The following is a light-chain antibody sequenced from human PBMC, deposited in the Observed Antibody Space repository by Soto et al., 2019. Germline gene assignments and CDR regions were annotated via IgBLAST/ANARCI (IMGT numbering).Light chain of an antibody. V-gene: IGKV1-39*01. CDR1: QSISIY. CDR2: GAS. Sequence: DIQMTQSPSSLSASVGEGVTITCRASQSISIYLNWYQLKPGKAPNLLMYGASYLKSGVPTRFSGSGSGTGFTLTISSLQPEDFAIYYCQQTYTTPEITFGQGTRLEIK. CDR3: QQTYTTPEIT. J-gene: IGKJ5*01.